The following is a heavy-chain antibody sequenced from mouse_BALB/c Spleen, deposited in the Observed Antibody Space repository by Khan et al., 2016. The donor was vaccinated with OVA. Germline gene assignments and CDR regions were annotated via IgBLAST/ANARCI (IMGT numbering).Heavy chain of an antibody. CDR3: ARGGYGSFAY. J-gene: IGHJ3*01. Sequence: QVQLKQSGAELAKPGASVKMSCKASGYTFTSYWMHWVKQRPGQGLEWIGYINPSTGYTEYNQKFKDKATLTAAKSSSTAYMQLSSLTSEDSAVYYCARGGYGSFAYWGQGTLVTVAA. D-gene: IGHD2-2*01. CDR2: INPSTGYT. CDR1: GYTFTSYW. V-gene: IGHV1-7*01.